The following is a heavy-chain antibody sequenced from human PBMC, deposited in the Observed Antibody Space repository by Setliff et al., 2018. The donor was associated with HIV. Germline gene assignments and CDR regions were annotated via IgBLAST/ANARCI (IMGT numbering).Heavy chain of an antibody. J-gene: IGHJ4*02. CDR2: LYTGGST. Sequence: PSETLSLTCTVSGGSISSNYWNWIRQPAGKGLEWIGRLYTGGSTNYNPSLKSRVTMSVDTSKNQLSLKLSSVTAADTAVYYCARSHSPAIPYFDYWGQGTLVTVSS. V-gene: IGHV4-4*07. D-gene: IGHD5-18*01. CDR1: GGSISSNY. CDR3: ARSHSPAIPYFDY.